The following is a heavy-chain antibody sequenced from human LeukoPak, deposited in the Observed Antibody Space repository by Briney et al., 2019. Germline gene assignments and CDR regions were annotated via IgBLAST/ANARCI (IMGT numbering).Heavy chain of an antibody. Sequence: GGSLRLSCAASGITFSNAWMSWVRQASGKGLEWVGRIKTKTAGGTADYAAPVKGRFTISRDDSKNTLYLQMSSLKTEDTAVYYCTTDAFHWGQGTLVTVSS. J-gene: IGHJ4*02. V-gene: IGHV3-15*01. CDR1: GITFSNAW. CDR3: TTDAFH. CDR2: IKTKTAGGTA.